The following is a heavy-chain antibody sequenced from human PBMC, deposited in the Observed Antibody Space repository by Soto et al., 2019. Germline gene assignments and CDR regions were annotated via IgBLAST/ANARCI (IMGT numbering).Heavy chain of an antibody. V-gene: IGHV4-34*01. CDR1: GGSFSGYY. CDR3: ARGATFDY. CDR2: INHSGST. J-gene: IGHJ4*02. Sequence: QVQLQQWGAGLLKPSETLSLTCAVYGGSFSGYYWSWIRQPPGKGLEWIGEINHSGSTNYNPSLKSRVTISVETSKNQLSLKLSSVTAADTAVYYCARGATFDYWGQGTLVTVSS.